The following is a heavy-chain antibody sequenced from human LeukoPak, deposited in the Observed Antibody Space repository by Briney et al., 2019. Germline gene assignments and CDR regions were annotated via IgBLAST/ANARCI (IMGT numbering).Heavy chain of an antibody. CDR2: IWSDGSNK. CDR3: ARDRPRGSMVRGVHDY. Sequence: PGGSLRLSCAASGFTFSSYGMHWVRQAPGKGLEWVAIIWSDGSNKYYADSVKGRFTISRDTSKNTLYLAMNSLRAEDTAVYYCARDRPRGSMVRGVHDYWGQGTLVTVSS. D-gene: IGHD3-10*01. V-gene: IGHV3-33*01. J-gene: IGHJ4*02. CDR1: GFTFSSYG.